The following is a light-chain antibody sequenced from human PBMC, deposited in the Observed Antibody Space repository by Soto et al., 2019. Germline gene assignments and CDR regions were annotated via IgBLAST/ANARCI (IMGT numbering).Light chain of an antibody. J-gene: IGKJ1*01. CDR2: RSS. CDR1: QTIYGN. V-gene: IGKV3-15*01. Sequence: IGMPPSPATLALSPGDSDTLSCRASQTIYGNVAWYQQRPGQPPRLLIYRSSSRATGIPARFSGSGSGTEFTLTINSLQSEDFAVYYCQQYQNLWTFGQGTKVDI. CDR3: QQYQNLWT.